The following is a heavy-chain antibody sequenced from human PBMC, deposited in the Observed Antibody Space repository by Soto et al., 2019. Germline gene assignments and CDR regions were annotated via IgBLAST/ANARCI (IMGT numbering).Heavy chain of an antibody. V-gene: IGHV5-51*01. CDR2: IYPGDSDT. CDR3: AISIVLSSVVPAEPLYGMVV. Sequence: PGESLKISCKGSGYSFTSYWIGWVRQMPGKGLEWMGIIYPGDSDTRYSPSFQGQVTISADKSISTAYLQWSSLKASDTAMYYCAISIVLSSVVPAEPLYGMVVGGKGPTVTVSS. J-gene: IGHJ6*04. D-gene: IGHD2-2*01. CDR1: GYSFTSYW.